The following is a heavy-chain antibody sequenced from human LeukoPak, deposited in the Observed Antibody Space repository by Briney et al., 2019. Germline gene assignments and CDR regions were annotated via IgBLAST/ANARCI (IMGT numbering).Heavy chain of an antibody. CDR1: GFTFSSYE. CDR3: AKRGYGSGSSYYFDY. CDR2: ISSSGSTI. J-gene: IGHJ4*02. Sequence: GGSLRLSCAASGFTFSSYEMNWVRQAPGKGLEWVSYISSSGSTIYYADSVKGRFTISRDNAKNSLYLQMNSLRAEDTAVYYCAKRGYGSGSSYYFDYWGQGTLVTVSS. V-gene: IGHV3-48*03. D-gene: IGHD3-10*01.